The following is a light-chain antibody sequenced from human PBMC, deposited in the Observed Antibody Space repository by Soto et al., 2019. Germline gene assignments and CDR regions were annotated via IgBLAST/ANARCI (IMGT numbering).Light chain of an antibody. J-gene: IGKJ1*01. CDR2: GAS. V-gene: IGKV3-20*01. Sequence: EIVLTQSPGTLSWSPGERATLSCRASQSVSSSYLAWYQQKPGQAPRPLIYGASSRAIGIPDRFSGSGSGTDSTLTISRLEPEDFAVYYCQQYGSSPWTFGQGTKVEIK. CDR1: QSVSSSY. CDR3: QQYGSSPWT.